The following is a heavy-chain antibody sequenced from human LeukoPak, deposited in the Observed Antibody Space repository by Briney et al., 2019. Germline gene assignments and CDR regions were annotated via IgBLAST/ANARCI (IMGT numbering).Heavy chain of an antibody. CDR2: FGPEDGET. CDR3: ATSAPGSSSIFPHYYGMDV. Sequence: GASVKVSCKVSGYTLTELSMHWVRQAPGKGLEWMGGFGPEDGETIYAQKFQGRVTMTEDTSTDTAYMELSSLRSEDTAVYYCATSAPGSSSIFPHYYGMDVWGQGTTVTVSS. V-gene: IGHV1-24*01. J-gene: IGHJ6*02. CDR1: GYTLTELS. D-gene: IGHD6-6*01.